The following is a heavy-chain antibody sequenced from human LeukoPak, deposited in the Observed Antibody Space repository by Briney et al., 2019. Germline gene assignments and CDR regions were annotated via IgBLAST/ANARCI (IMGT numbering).Heavy chain of an antibody. Sequence: GGSLRLSCAASGFTFSNYEMNWVRQAPGMGLEWVSAISGSGDSTCYADSVKGRFTISRDNSKNTLYLQMNSLRAEDTAVYYCARGLSWFDPWGQGTLVTVSS. V-gene: IGHV3-23*01. CDR3: ARGLSWFDP. J-gene: IGHJ5*02. CDR2: ISGSGDST. CDR1: GFTFSNYE.